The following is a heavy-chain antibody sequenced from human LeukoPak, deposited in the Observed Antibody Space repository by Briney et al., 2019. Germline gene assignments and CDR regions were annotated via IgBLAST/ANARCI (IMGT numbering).Heavy chain of an antibody. J-gene: IGHJ6*03. CDR1: GYSISSGYY. CDR2: IYHSGTT. V-gene: IGHV4-38-2*01. D-gene: IGHD6-13*01. CDR3: ARQGGSNSPYYYYYMDA. Sequence: SETLSLTCAVSGYSISSGYYWGWFRQPPGKGPEWIGCIYHSGTTYYNPSLKSRVTISVDTSKNQFSLMISSVTAADTAVYYCARQGGSNSPYYYYYMDAWGKGTTVTVSS.